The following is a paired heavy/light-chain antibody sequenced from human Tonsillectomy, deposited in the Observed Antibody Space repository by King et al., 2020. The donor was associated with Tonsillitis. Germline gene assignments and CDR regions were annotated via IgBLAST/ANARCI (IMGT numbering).Light chain of an antibody. CDR2: EVS. V-gene: IGLV2-8*01. J-gene: IGLJ2*01. CDR3: SSYAGSNYVI. CDR1: SSDVGGYNF. Sequence: QSALTQPPSASGSPGQSVTISCTGTSSDVGGYNFVSWYQQHPGKAPKLMIYEVSERPSGVPDRFSGSKSGNTASLTVSGLQAEDEADYYCSSYAGSNYVIFGGGTRLTVL.
Heavy chain of an antibody. V-gene: IGHV3-73*02. CDR2: IRSKGKDYAT. D-gene: IGHD3-10*01. J-gene: IGHJ4*02. Sequence: EVQLVESGGTLVQPGGSLKLSCAASGFNFSGSAMHWVRQASGKGLELVGRIRSKGKDYATAYAASVRGRFTISRDDSKNTAYLQMNSLKTEDTAVYYCTTGRDFDYWGQGALVTVSS. CDR1: GFNFSGSA. CDR3: TTGRDFDY.